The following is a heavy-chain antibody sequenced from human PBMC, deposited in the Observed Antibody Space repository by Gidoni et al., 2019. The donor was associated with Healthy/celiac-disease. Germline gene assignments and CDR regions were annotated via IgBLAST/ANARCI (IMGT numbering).Heavy chain of an antibody. Sequence: EVQLVESGGGLVQPGGSLRLSCAASGFTFSSYSMNWVRQAPGKGLEWVSYISSSSSTIYYADSVKGRFTISRDNAKNSLYLQMNSLRDEDTAVYYCARGISYLGDYYYGMDVWGQGTTVTVSS. V-gene: IGHV3-48*02. D-gene: IGHD1-26*01. CDR2: ISSSSSTI. CDR3: ARGISYLGDYYYGMDV. J-gene: IGHJ6*02. CDR1: GFTFSSYS.